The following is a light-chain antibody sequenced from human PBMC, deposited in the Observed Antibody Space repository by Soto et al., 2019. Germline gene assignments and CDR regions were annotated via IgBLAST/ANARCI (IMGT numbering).Light chain of an antibody. Sequence: EIVVTQSPGTLSLSPGERATLSCRASQSVSSNYLAWYQQKPGQAPRLLIYGASSRASDIPDRFSGSGSGTDFTRIISRLEPEDFAMYYCQQYGSTPFTFGPGTKVYVK. CDR2: GAS. CDR1: QSVSSNY. CDR3: QQYGSTPFT. J-gene: IGKJ3*01. V-gene: IGKV3-20*01.